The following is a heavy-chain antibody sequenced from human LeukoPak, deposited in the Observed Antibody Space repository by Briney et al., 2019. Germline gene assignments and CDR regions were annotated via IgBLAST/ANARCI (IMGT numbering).Heavy chain of an antibody. CDR2: IIPILGIA. D-gene: IGHD2-15*01. J-gene: IGHJ5*02. CDR3: ARGRSIVVMVAAPGWFDP. CDR1: GGTFSSYT. V-gene: IGHV1-69*02. Sequence: GASVKVSCKASGGTFSSYTISWVRQAPGQGLEWMGRIIPILGIANYAQKLQGRVTITADKSTSTAYMELGSLRSEDTAVYYCARGRSIVVMVAAPGWFDPWGQGTLVTVSS.